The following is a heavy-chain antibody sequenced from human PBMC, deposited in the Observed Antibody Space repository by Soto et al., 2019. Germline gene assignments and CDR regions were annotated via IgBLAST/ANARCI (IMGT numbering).Heavy chain of an antibody. V-gene: IGHV3-21*01. CDR1: GFTFSSYS. Sequence: PGGSLRLSCAASGFTFSSYSMNWVRQAPGKGLEWVSSISSSSSYIYYADSVKGRFTISRDNAKNSLYLQMNSLRAEDTAVYYCARSYLQLAEGENWFDPWGQGTLVTVSS. D-gene: IGHD2-2*01. CDR3: ARSYLQLAEGENWFDP. CDR2: ISSSSSYI. J-gene: IGHJ5*02.